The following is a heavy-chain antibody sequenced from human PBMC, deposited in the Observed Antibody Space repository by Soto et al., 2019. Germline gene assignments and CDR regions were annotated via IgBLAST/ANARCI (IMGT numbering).Heavy chain of an antibody. CDR1: GFTFSSYG. D-gene: IGHD6-19*01. J-gene: IGHJ4*02. Sequence: GGSLRLPCAASGFTFSSYGMHWVRQAPGKGLEWVAVISYDGSNKYYADSVKGRFTISRDNSKNTLYLQMNSLRAEDTAVHYCAIYSSGWYPLDYWGQGTLVTVSS. CDR3: AIYSSGWYPLDY. CDR2: ISYDGSNK. V-gene: IGHV3-30*03.